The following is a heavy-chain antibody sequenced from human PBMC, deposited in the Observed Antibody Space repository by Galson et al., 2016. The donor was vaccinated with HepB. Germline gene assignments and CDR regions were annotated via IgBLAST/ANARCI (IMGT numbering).Heavy chain of an antibody. CDR1: GDALRNLA. CDR3: AREGDGAYFDY. V-gene: IGHV1-69*06. CDR2: IVPIIGTG. J-gene: IGHJ4*02. Sequence: SVKVSCKASGDALRNLAINWVRQAPGQGLEWMGGIVPIIGTGNYAQKFQDRLTIVADKSTSTNYMELRSLRSEDTAVYYCAREGDGAYFDYRGQGTLVSVSS. D-gene: IGHD3-16*01.